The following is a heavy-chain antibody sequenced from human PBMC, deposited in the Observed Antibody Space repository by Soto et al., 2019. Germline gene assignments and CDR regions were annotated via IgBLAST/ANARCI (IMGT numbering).Heavy chain of an antibody. Sequence: EVQLVESGGGLVKPGGSLRLSCAASGFTFSSYWMHWVRQVPGKGLVWVSRIDEYGSTINYADSVKGRFTISRDNAKNTLYLEMNSLRAEDTALDYCTRDIGGRGAFCGQGTLVTVSS. D-gene: IGHD3-16*01. V-gene: IGHV3-74*01. J-gene: IGHJ4*02. CDR1: GFTFSSYW. CDR3: TRDIGGRGAF. CDR2: IDEYGSTI.